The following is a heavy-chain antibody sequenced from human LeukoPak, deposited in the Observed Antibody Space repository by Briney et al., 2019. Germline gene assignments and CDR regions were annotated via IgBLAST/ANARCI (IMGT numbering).Heavy chain of an antibody. CDR3: ARLSVRYRNYYYYYMDV. Sequence: SETLSLTCTVSGGSISSGGYYWSWIRQHPGKGLEWIGYIYYSGSTYYNPSLKSRVTISVDTSKNQFSLKLSSVTAADTAVYYCARLSVRYRNYYYYYMDVWGKGTTVTVSS. D-gene: IGHD5-18*01. J-gene: IGHJ6*03. CDR2: IYYSGST. CDR1: GGSISSGGYY. V-gene: IGHV4-31*03.